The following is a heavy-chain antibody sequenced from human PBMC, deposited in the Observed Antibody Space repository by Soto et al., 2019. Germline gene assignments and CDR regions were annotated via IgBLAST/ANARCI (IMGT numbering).Heavy chain of an antibody. CDR2: ISSSSTSI. J-gene: IGHJ4*02. D-gene: IGHD3-10*01. V-gene: IGHV3-21*01. CDR1: GFTFSSYS. CDR3: ARGGREITRHSDY. Sequence: EVQLVESGGDLVKPGGSLRLSCADSGFTFSSYSMNWVRQAPGKGLEWVSSISSSSTSIYYADSVKGRFTISRDNAKNSLYLQMNSLSAEDTAVYYCARGGREITRHSDYWGQGTLVTVSS.